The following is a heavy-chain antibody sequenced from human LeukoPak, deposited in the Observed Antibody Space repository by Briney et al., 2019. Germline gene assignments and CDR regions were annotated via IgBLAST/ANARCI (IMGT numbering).Heavy chain of an antibody. D-gene: IGHD3-16*01. CDR2: VGIVGDT. J-gene: IGHJ3*02. CDR1: GFTFSSYE. CDR3: AREGRGSSADAFDI. V-gene: IGHV3-13*01. Sequence: PGGSLRLSCAASGFTFSSYEMHWVRQVAGKGLEWVSAVGIVGDTFYSGSVKGRFTISRENAENSLFLQMNSLRAGDTVVYYCAREGRGSSADAFDIWGQGTMVTVSS.